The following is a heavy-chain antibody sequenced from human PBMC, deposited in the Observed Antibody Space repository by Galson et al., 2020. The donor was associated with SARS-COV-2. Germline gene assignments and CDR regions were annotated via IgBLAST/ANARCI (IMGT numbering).Heavy chain of an antibody. V-gene: IGHV4-31*03. Sequence: SETLSLTCTVSGGSISSGGYYWSWIRQHPGKGLEWIGYIYYSGSTYYNPSLTSRVTISVDTSKNQFSLKLSSVTAADTAVYYCARVCGPRITIFGVVDYYYYMDVWGKGTTVTVSS. D-gene: IGHD3-3*01. CDR1: GGSISSGGYY. J-gene: IGHJ6*03. CDR3: ARVCGPRITIFGVVDYYYYMDV. CDR2: IYYSGST.